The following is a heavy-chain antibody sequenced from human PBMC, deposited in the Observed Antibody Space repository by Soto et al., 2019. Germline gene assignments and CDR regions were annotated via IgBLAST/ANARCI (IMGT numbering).Heavy chain of an antibody. D-gene: IGHD3-10*01. V-gene: IGHV4-4*02. J-gene: IGHJ4*02. CDR2: IYHSGNT. CDR1: GASIITDNW. CDR3: ARASASSKLRGVVIN. Sequence: QVQLQESGPGLVKPSGTLSLTCALSGASIITDNWWSWVRQPPGKEMEWIGEIYHSGNTNFNPSVKSRVTISVDTSKNQFSLTVRSVTAADTAIYYCARASASSKLRGVVINWGQGTLVTVSS.